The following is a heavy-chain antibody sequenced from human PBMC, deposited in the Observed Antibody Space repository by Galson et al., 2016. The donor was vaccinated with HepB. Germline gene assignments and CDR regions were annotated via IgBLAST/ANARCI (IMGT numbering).Heavy chain of an antibody. D-gene: IGHD4-23*01. Sequence: SLRLSCAVSGFTVSSHYMSWVRQAPGKGLEWVSVIYSGGTTDYAVSVKGRFTISRDESKNTLYLQMNSLRGDDTAVYFCARDELRYGMDVWGKGTMVTDSS. J-gene: IGHJ6*04. V-gene: IGHV3-66*02. CDR2: IYSGGTT. CDR3: ARDELRYGMDV. CDR1: GFTVSSHY.